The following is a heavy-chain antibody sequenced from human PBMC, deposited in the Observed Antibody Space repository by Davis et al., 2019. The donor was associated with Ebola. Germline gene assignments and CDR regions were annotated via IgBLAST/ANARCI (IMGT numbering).Heavy chain of an antibody. Sequence: SLKISCLVSGFTSEDRATHWVRQRPGKGLEWVSGISCNSYGKDYADSVKGRFTISRDNARNSVYLQMNSLRAEDTALYYCTKDAVNAGTDYWGRGTLVIVSS. CDR2: ISCNSYGK. J-gene: IGHJ4*02. CDR1: GFTSEDRA. CDR3: TKDAVNAGTDY. D-gene: IGHD6-13*01. V-gene: IGHV3-9*02.